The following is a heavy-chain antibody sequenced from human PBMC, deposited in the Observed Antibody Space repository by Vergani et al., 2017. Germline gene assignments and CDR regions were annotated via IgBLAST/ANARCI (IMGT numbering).Heavy chain of an antibody. J-gene: IGHJ6*02. CDR2: INHSGST. V-gene: IGHV4-34*01. CDR3: ARGRISSSWYGYYYYGMDV. CDR1: GGSFTSYH. D-gene: IGHD6-13*01. Sequence: QVQLQQWGGGLLKPSETLSLTCVVNGGSFTSYHWTWIRQSPGEGLEWIGEINHSGSTNYNPSLKSRVTISVDTSKNQFSLKLSSVTAADTAVYYCARGRISSSWYGYYYYGMDVWGQGP.